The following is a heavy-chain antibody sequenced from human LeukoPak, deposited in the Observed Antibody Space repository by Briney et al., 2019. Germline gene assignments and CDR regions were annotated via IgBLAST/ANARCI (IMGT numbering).Heavy chain of an antibody. CDR1: GFTFDIYA. J-gene: IGHJ4*02. D-gene: IGHD6-6*01. CDR2: ISTTSTTI. Sequence: PGGSPRLSCTASGFTFDIYAMNWVRQAPGKGPEWVSSISTTSTTIYYSDSVKGRFTISRDNAQNSLYLQMNSLRAEDTAMYYCARGIQNSASPNFDYWGQGTLVTVSS. CDR3: ARGIQNSASPNFDY. V-gene: IGHV3-21*01.